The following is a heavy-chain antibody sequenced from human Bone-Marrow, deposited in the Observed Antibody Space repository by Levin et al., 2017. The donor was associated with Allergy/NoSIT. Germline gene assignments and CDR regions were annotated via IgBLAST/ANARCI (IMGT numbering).Heavy chain of an antibody. CDR1: GFTFNIYV. Sequence: PSETLSLTCAASGFTFNIYVMTWVRQAPGKGLEWVSSITGAGGGDTYYGESVKGRFTISRDNSKNTLYLQMSSLRAEDTAVYYCARNDIVSLVAGDWGQGTLVTVSS. CDR3: ARNDIVSLVAGD. CDR2: ITGAGGGDT. J-gene: IGHJ4*02. V-gene: IGHV3-23*01. D-gene: IGHD2-15*01.